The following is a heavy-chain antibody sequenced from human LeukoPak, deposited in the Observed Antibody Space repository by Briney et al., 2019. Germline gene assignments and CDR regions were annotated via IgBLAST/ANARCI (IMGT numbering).Heavy chain of an antibody. CDR3: ARSLNYSYQYYYMDV. D-gene: IGHD1-7*01. CDR2: INPSGGST. Sequence: ASVKVSCKASGYTFTSYYMHWVRQAPGQGLEWMGIINPSGGSTSYAQKFQGRVTMTRDMSTSTVYMELSSLRSEDTAVYYCARSLNYSYQYYYMDVWGKGTMVTVSS. J-gene: IGHJ6*03. V-gene: IGHV1-46*01. CDR1: GYTFTSYY.